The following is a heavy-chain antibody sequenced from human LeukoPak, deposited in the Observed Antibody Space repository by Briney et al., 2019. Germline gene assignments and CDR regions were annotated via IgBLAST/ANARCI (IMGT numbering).Heavy chain of an antibody. CDR3: AKRGVVIRVFLVGFHKEAYYFDS. CDR1: GITLGNYG. D-gene: IGHD3-10*01. J-gene: IGHJ4*02. V-gene: IGHV3-23*01. CDR2: ISDSGGST. Sequence: PGGSLRLSCAVSGITLGNYGMSWVRQPPGHGLEWVAGISDSGGSTNYADSVKGRFTISRDTPKNTLYLQMNSLRAEDTAVYFCAKRGVVIRVFLVGFHKEAYYFDSWGQGALVTVSS.